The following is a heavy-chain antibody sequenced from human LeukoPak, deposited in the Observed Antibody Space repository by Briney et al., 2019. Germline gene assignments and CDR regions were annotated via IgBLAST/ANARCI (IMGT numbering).Heavy chain of an antibody. CDR1: GGSISSYY. V-gene: IGHV4-59*01. CDR3: ARRIQLKYYYYMDV. J-gene: IGHJ6*03. CDR2: IYYSGST. Sequence: ASETLSLTCTVSGGSISSYYWSWIRQPPGKGLEWIGYIYYSGSTNYNPSLKSRVTISVDTSKNQFSLKLSSVTAADTAVYYCARRIQLKYYYYMDVWGKGTTVTVSS. D-gene: IGHD5-18*01.